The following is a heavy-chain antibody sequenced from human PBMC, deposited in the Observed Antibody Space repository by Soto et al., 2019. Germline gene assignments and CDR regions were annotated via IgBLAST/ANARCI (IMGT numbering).Heavy chain of an antibody. D-gene: IGHD2-15*01. Sequence: KASVSTVTSYYLQRVRPAPAPGLEWMGRIIPILGIANYAQKFQGRVTITADKSTSTAYMELSSLRSEDTAVYYCATFSDLLVSWYYYGMDVWGQGTTVTVSS. CDR3: ATFSDLLVSWYYYGMDV. CDR1: VSTVTSYY. J-gene: IGHJ6*02. CDR2: IIPILGIA. V-gene: IGHV1-69*02.